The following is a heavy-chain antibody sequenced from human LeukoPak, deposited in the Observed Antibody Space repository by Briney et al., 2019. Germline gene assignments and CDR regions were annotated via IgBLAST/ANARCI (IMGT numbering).Heavy chain of an antibody. CDR2: INPSGGST. J-gene: IGHJ4*02. CDR3: TRYYFDNTGYFRFDV. Sequence: ASVKVSCKASGYTFTSYYMHWVRQAPGQGLEWMGIINPSGGSTSYAQKFQGRVTMTRDTSTSTAYMDLSSLTSDDTATYFCTRYYFDNTGYFRFDVWGQGTLVTVSS. CDR1: GYTFTSYY. D-gene: IGHD3-22*01. V-gene: IGHV1-46*01.